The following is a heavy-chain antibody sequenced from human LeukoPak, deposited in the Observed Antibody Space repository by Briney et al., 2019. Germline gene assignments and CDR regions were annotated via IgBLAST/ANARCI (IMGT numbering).Heavy chain of an antibody. J-gene: IGHJ3*02. CDR3: ARRFLNSLDI. V-gene: IGHV3-21*01. CDR1: GFTFSSYT. CDR2: ISSSSAYK. Sequence: GGSLRLSCAASGFTFSSYTMNWVCQAPGKGLEWVSSISSSSAYKYYADSVKGRFTISRDNAKNSLYLQLNSLRAEDTALYFCARRFLNSLDIWGQGTMVVVSS. D-gene: IGHD4-23*01.